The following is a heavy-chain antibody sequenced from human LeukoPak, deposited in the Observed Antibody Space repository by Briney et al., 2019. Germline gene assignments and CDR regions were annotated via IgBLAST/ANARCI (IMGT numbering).Heavy chain of an antibody. Sequence: GASVKVSCKASGYTFTGYYMHWVRQAPGQGLEWMGRINPNSGGTNYAQKFQGRVTMTRDTSISTAYMELSSLRSEDTAVYYCATSIAAAGFSDYWGQGTLVTVSS. CDR1: GYTFTGYY. J-gene: IGHJ4*02. CDR3: ATSIAAAGFSDY. V-gene: IGHV1-2*06. CDR2: INPNSGGT. D-gene: IGHD6-13*01.